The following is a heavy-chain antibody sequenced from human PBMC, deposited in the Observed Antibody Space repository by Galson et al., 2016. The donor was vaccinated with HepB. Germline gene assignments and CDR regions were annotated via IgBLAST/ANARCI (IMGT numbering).Heavy chain of an antibody. CDR3: ARDRASRAAVDY. V-gene: IGHV3-11*06. CDR2: ISHRGSDT. J-gene: IGHJ4*01. D-gene: IGHD6-25*01. CDR1: GFTFSDFY. Sequence: CLRLSCAASGFTFSDFYMTWIRQAPGKGLEYVSHISHRGSDTNYADSVKGRFTISRDNAKKSLYLQMSSLRAEDTAIYYCARDRASRAAVDYWGHGTLVTVSS.